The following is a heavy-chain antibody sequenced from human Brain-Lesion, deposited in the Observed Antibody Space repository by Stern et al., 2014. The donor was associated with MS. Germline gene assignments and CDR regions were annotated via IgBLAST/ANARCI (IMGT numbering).Heavy chain of an antibody. V-gene: IGHV1-24*01. CDR2: FDTEEGET. CDR3: ATLSPGAGGNYYRHFDY. CDR1: GYTLTELS. J-gene: IGHJ4*02. D-gene: IGHD1-26*01. Sequence: QGQLVESGAEVKKPGASVKVSCKVSGYTLTELSMHWVRQAPRKGLEWMGGFDTEEGETIYAQKFQGRVTMTEDTSTDTAYMELSSLRSEDTAVYYCATLSPGAGGNYYRHFDYWGQGTPVTVSS.